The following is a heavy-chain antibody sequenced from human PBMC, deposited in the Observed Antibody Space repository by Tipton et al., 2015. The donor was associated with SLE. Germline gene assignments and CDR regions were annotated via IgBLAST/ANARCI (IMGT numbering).Heavy chain of an antibody. V-gene: IGHV4-39*01. Sequence: GLVKPSETLSLTCTVSGGSISSSSYYWGWIRQPPGKGLEWIGSIYYNPSLKSRVTISVDTSKNQFSLKLSSVTAADTAVYYCARHGEDGYKSYDAFDIWGQGTMVTVSS. CDR3: ARHGEDGYKSYDAFDI. CDR1: GGSISSSSYY. D-gene: IGHD5-24*01. J-gene: IGHJ3*02. CDR2: I.